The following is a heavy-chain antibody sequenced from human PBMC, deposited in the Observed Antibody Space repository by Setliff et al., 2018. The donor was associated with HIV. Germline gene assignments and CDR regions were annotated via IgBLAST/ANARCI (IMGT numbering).Heavy chain of an antibody. Sequence: SETLSLTCAVSGYSISGGYYWGWIRQPPGKGLEWIGSIYHSGSTYYNPSLKSRVTISVDTSKNQFSLKLSSVTAADTAVYYCARHLSGDYYYGMDVWGQGTTVTVSS. CDR2: IYHSGST. CDR3: ARHLSGDYYYGMDV. V-gene: IGHV4-38-2*01. CDR1: GYSISGGYY. J-gene: IGHJ6*02. D-gene: IGHD3-10*02.